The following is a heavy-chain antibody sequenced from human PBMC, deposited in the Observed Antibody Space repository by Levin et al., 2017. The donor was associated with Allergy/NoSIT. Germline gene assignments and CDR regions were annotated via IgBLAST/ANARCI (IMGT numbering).Heavy chain of an antibody. V-gene: IGHV1-69*06. J-gene: IGHJ4*02. CDR1: GGTFSSYA. D-gene: IGHD2-2*01. Sequence: SVKVSCKASGGTFSSYAISWVRQAPGQGLEWMGGIIPIFGTANYAQKFQGRVTITADKSTSTAYMELSSLRSEDTAVYYCARGGPDGHGRSTSCFDYWGQGTLVTVSS. CDR2: IIPIFGTA. CDR3: ARGGPDGHGRSTSCFDY.